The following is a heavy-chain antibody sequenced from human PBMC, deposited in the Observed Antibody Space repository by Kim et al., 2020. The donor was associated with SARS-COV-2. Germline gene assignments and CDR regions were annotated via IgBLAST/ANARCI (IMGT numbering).Heavy chain of an antibody. J-gene: IGHJ2*01. V-gene: IGHV4-59*01. CDR3: ARRAWYFDL. CDR2: IYYSGST. Sequence: SETLSLTCTVSGGSFSGYYWSWIRQSPGKGLEWIGYIYYSGSTNYNPSLKSRVTISVDTSNNQFSLKLSSVTAADTAVYYCARRAWYFDLWGRGTLVTVS. CDR1: GGSFSGYY.